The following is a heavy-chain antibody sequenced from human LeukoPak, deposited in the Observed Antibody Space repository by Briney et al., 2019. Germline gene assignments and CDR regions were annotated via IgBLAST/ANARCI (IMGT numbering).Heavy chain of an antibody. V-gene: IGHV4-39*01. D-gene: IGHD1-26*01. Sequence: SETLSLTCTVSGGSVSTSSYYWGWIRQPPGKGLEWIGNIYYSGSTYYNPSLKSRLAISVDTSKNQFSLKLSPVTATDTAVYYCARRLAGATGFDYWGQGTLVTVSS. CDR1: GGSVSTSSYY. CDR2: IYYSGST. J-gene: IGHJ4*02. CDR3: ARRLAGATGFDY.